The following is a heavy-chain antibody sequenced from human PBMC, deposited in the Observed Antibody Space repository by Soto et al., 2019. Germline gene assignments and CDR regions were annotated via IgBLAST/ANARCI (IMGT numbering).Heavy chain of an antibody. D-gene: IGHD1-26*01. CDR2: IIPIFGTA. CDR1: GGTFSSYS. CDR3: ARDGGRHSGGIDY. J-gene: IGHJ4*02. V-gene: IGHV1-69*01. Sequence: QVQLVQSGAEVKKPGSSVTVSCKASGGTFSSYSITWVRQAPGQGLEWMGEIIPIFGTANYAQKFQGRVTITADESTSTAYMELSSLRSEDTAVYYCARDGGRHSGGIDYWGQGTLVTVSS.